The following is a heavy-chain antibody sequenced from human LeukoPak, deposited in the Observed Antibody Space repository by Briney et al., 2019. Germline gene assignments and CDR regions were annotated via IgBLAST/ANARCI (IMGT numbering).Heavy chain of an antibody. V-gene: IGHV4-4*02. CDR3: ARGTRYFDWLYFDY. Sequence: SETLSLTCAVSGGSISSSNWWSWVRQPPGKGLEWIGEIYHSGSTNYNPSLKSRVTISVDKSKNQFSLKLSSVTAADTAVYYCARGTRYFDWLYFDYWGQGTLVTVSS. J-gene: IGHJ4*02. D-gene: IGHD3-9*01. CDR2: IYHSGST. CDR1: GGSISSSNW.